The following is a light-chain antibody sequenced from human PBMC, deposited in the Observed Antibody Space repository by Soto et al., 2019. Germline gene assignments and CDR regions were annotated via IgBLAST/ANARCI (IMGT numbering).Light chain of an antibody. Sequence: QSALTQPASVSGSPGQSIAISGTGTSSDVGRYNLVSWYQQHPGKAPKLMIYDVSYRPSGVSNRFSGSKSGYTASLTISGLQAEDEADYYCSSYSDTGTLVVFGGGTKLTVL. CDR2: DVS. J-gene: IGLJ2*01. CDR3: SSYSDTGTLVV. CDR1: SSDVGRYNL. V-gene: IGLV2-14*03.